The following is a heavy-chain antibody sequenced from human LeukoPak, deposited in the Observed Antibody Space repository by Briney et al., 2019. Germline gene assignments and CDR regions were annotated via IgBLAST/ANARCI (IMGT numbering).Heavy chain of an antibody. Sequence: KPSETLSLTCTVSGGSISSSSYYWGWIRQPPGKGLEWIGSIYYSGSTKYNPSLKSRVTILEDTSKHQFSLKLSSVTAADTAVYYCARGQYSSSPVFDFWGQGTLVTVSS. V-gene: IGHV4-39*07. CDR1: GGSISSSSYY. D-gene: IGHD6-6*01. CDR2: IYYSGST. J-gene: IGHJ4*02. CDR3: ARGQYSSSPVFDF.